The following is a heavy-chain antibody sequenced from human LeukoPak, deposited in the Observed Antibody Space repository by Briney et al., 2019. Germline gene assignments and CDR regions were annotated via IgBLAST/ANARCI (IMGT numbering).Heavy chain of an antibody. CDR3: ARAKRERWLQPTGFDY. J-gene: IGHJ4*02. D-gene: IGHD5-24*01. V-gene: IGHV4-39*07. CDR2: IYYSGST. CDR1: GGSISSSSYY. Sequence: PSETLSLTCTVSGGSISSSSYYWGGIRHPPGKGLEWIGSIYYSGSTHYNPSPKRRVTISVDTSKHQFSLKLSSVTAADTAVYYCARAKRERWLQPTGFDYWGQGTLVTVSS.